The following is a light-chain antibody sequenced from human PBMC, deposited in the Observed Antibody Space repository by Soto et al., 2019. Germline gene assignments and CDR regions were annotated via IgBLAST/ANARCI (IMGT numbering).Light chain of an antibody. CDR3: LQYDTSPFT. CDR2: GAS. J-gene: IGKJ3*01. V-gene: IGKV3-20*01. Sequence: EIVLTQSPGTLSLSPGERATLSCRASQSVSNNYLAWYQQKPGQAPRLLIYGASTRATGIPARYSGSGSGTDFTLTISRLEPEDFAVYYCLQYDTSPFTFGPGTKVGIK. CDR1: QSVSNNY.